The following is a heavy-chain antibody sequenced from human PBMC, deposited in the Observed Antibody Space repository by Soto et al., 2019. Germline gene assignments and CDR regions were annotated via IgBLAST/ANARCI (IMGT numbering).Heavy chain of an antibody. CDR3: VRRRGYSSSGAFDY. V-gene: IGHV5-51*01. CDR2: IYPGDSDT. J-gene: IGHJ4*02. D-gene: IGHD3-10*01. Sequence: GESLKISCKASEDIFTNYWIGWVRQMPGRGLEWMGIIYPGDSDTRYSPSFQGQVTFSVDKSINTAYLHLSTLKASDTAMFYCVRRRGYSSSGAFDYWAQGTLVTVSS. CDR1: EDIFTNYW.